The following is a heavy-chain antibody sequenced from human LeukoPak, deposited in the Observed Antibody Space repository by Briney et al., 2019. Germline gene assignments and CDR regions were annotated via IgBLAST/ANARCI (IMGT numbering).Heavy chain of an antibody. J-gene: IGHJ4*02. Sequence: GGSLRLSCAASGFTFSSYAMSWVRQAPGKGLEWVSGISGSGDNTYYADSVKGRFTISRDNSKNTLYVQVNSPGTEDTAAYYCAKGSYYNSSGSFYFDYWGQGTLVTVSS. CDR2: ISGSGDNT. D-gene: IGHD3-22*01. CDR3: AKGSYYNSSGSFYFDY. CDR1: GFTFSSYA. V-gene: IGHV3-23*01.